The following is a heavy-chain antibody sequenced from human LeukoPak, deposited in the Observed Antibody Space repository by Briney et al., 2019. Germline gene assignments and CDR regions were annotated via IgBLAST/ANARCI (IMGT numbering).Heavy chain of an antibody. CDR1: GGSFSGYC. CDR2: INHSGST. D-gene: IGHD3-16*02. CDR3: ARAPYVWGSYRYRWFDP. J-gene: IGHJ5*02. Sequence: SETLSLTCAVYGGSFSGYCWSWIRQPPGKGLEWIGEINHSGSTNYNPSLKSRVTISVDTSKNQFSLKLSSVTAADTAVYYCARAPYVWGSYRYRWFDPWGQGTLVTVSS. V-gene: IGHV4-34*01.